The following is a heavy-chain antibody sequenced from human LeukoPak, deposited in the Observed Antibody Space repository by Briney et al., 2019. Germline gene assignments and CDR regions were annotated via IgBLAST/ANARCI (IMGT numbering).Heavy chain of an antibody. D-gene: IGHD5-12*01. CDR3: ARQVATKGEWAFDV. CDR2: IYYSGST. V-gene: IGHV4-39*07. J-gene: IGHJ3*01. CDR1: GGSISSSSYY. Sequence: PSETLSLTCTVSGGSISSSSYYWGWIRQPPGKGLEWIGSIYYSGSTYYNPSLRSQVTISVDMSRNQFSLKLNSLTAADTAAYYCARQVATKGEWAFDVWGQGTMVTVSS.